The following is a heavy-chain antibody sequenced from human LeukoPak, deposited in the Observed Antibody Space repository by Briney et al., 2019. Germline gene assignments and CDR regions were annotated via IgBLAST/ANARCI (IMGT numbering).Heavy chain of an antibody. V-gene: IGHV3-23*01. CDR1: GFTFSSYA. CDR2: IGRYGGDI. D-gene: IGHD4-23*01. J-gene: IGHJ4*02. CDR3: AKYAPPTTVVTRFFDS. Sequence: GGSLRLSCAASGFTFSSYAMTWVRQAPGKGLEWVSVIGRYGGDIHYADSVEGRFTISRDNSKNTLYLQMNSLRVEDTAIYYCAKYAPPTTVVTRFFDSWGQGTLVTVSS.